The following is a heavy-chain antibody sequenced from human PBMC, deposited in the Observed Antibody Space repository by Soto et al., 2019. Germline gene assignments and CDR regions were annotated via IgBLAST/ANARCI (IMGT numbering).Heavy chain of an antibody. D-gene: IGHD3-9*01. CDR3: AKERVRDFDG. J-gene: IGHJ4*02. Sequence: VQLVESGGGLVRPGGSLRLSCAASGFTFDDHAMHWVRQARGKGLEWISAITWNSVALDYAGSVKGRFTISRDNAKNSLYLQMNRLRPEDTALYYCAKERVRDFDGWGQGTLVSVSS. V-gene: IGHV3-9*01. CDR2: ITWNSVAL. CDR1: GFTFDDHA.